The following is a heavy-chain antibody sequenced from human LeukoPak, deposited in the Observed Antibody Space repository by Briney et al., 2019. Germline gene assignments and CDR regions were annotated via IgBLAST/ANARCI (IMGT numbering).Heavy chain of an antibody. D-gene: IGHD3-3*01. Sequence: PGGSLRLSCAASGFTFSSYSMNWVRQAPGKGLEWVSSISSSSSYKYYADSVRGRFTISRDNAKNTLYLQMNSLRAEDTAVYYCARDWRITIFGVVDYYYYGMDVWGQGTTVTVSS. CDR3: ARDWRITIFGVVDYYYYGMDV. J-gene: IGHJ6*02. CDR1: GFTFSSYS. V-gene: IGHV3-21*01. CDR2: ISSSSSYK.